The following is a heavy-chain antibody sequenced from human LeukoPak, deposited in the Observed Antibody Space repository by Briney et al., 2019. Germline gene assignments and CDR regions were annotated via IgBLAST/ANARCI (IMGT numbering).Heavy chain of an antibody. V-gene: IGHV4-39*02. J-gene: IGHJ4*02. CDR3: ARLAATSGTSRSRVDH. CDR1: GGSISSSSYY. D-gene: IGHD3-10*01. Sequence: SETLSLTCIVSGGSISSSSYYWGWIRQPPGKGLEWIGSIYYLGSTSYNPSLKSRVTVSVDTSKNHFSLKLSSVTAADTAVYYCARLAATSGTSRSRVDHWGPGTLVTVSS. CDR2: IYYLGST.